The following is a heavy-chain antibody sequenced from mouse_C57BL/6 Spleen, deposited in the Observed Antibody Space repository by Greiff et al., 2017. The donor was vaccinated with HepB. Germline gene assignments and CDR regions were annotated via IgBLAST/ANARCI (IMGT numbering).Heavy chain of an antibody. CDR3: AKRVHYYGSSYWYFDV. CDR2: ILPGSGST. V-gene: IGHV1-9*01. J-gene: IGHJ1*03. Sequence: QVQLQQSGAELMKPGASVKLSCKATGYTFTGYWIEWVKQRPGHGLEWIGEILPGSGSTNYNEKFKGKATFTADTSSNTAYMQLSSLTTEDSAIYYCAKRVHYYGSSYWYFDVWGTGTTVTVSS. D-gene: IGHD1-1*01. CDR1: GYTFTGYW.